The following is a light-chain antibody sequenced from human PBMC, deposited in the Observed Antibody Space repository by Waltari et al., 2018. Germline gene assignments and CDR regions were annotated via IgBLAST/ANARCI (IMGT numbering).Light chain of an antibody. CDR1: QSVSRA. CDR2: GAS. Sequence: EIVLTQSPGTLSLSPGERATLSCRASQSVSRALAWYQQKPGQAPRLLLYGASNRATGIPDRFSGSGSGTDFSLIISRLEPEDFAVYYCQQYVSLPVTFGQGTKVEIK. V-gene: IGKV3-20*01. CDR3: QQYVSLPVT. J-gene: IGKJ1*01.